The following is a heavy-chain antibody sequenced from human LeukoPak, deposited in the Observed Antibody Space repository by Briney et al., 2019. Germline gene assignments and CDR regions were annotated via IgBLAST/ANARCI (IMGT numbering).Heavy chain of an antibody. Sequence: GGSLRLSCAASGFTFSSYSMNWVRQAPGKGLEWVSSISSSSSYIYYADSVKGRFTISRDNAKNSLYLQMNSLRAEDTAVYYCARTRYYDILTGYGPDYWGQGTLVTVSS. CDR2: ISSSSSYI. CDR1: GFTFSSYS. D-gene: IGHD3-9*01. V-gene: IGHV3-21*01. CDR3: ARTRYYDILTGYGPDY. J-gene: IGHJ4*02.